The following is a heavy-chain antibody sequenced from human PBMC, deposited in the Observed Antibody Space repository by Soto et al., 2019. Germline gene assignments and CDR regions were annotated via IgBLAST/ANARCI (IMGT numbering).Heavy chain of an antibody. V-gene: IGHV3-23*01. CDR1: GFTFSSYA. J-gene: IGHJ1*01. Sequence: GGSLRLSCAASGFTFSSYAMSWVRQAPGKGLEWVSAISGSGGSTYYADSVKGRFTISRDNSKNTLYLQMNSLRAEDTAVYYCAKKCGYGESAAYFQHWGQGTLVTVSS. CDR2: ISGSGGST. D-gene: IGHD4-17*01. CDR3: AKKCGYGESAAYFQH.